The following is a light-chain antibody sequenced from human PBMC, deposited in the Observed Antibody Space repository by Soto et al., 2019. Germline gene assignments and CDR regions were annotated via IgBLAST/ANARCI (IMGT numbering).Light chain of an antibody. CDR3: QQYSPYSWT. V-gene: IGKV1-5*01. J-gene: IGKJ1*01. Sequence: DIQMTQSPSTLSASAGDRVTITCRASQSISSWLAWYQQTPGKAPKLLIYDASRLETGVPLRFSGSGFGTEFTLTISSLQPADFATYYCQQYSPYSWTFGQGTKVEVK. CDR1: QSISSW. CDR2: DAS.